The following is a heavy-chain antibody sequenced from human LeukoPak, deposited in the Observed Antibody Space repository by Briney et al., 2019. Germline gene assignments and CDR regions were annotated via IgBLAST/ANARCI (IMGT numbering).Heavy chain of an antibody. Sequence: GGSLRLSCAASGFTFSSYWMHWVRQAPGKGLVWVSRINTDETITPYADSVKGRFTISRDNAKNTLYLQMNSLRVEDTAVYYCARATYYYDSSGYRAVYYFDYWGQGTLVTVSS. CDR1: GFTFSSYW. J-gene: IGHJ4*02. V-gene: IGHV3-74*01. CDR3: ARATYYYDSSGYRAVYYFDY. D-gene: IGHD3-22*01. CDR2: INTDETIT.